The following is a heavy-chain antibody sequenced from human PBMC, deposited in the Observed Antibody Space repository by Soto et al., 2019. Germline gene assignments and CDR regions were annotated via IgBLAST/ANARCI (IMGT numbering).Heavy chain of an antibody. J-gene: IGHJ4*02. V-gene: IGHV5-51*01. Sequence: GESLKISCKASGYSFTTYWIGWVRQMPGKGLEWMGIIYPGDSDTRYSPSFQGEVTISADKSISTAYLQWSSLKASDSAMFYCARKDIAGNSVDFWGQGTLVTVSS. CDR3: ARKDIAGNSVDF. CDR2: IYPGDSDT. CDR1: GYSFTTYW. D-gene: IGHD6-13*01.